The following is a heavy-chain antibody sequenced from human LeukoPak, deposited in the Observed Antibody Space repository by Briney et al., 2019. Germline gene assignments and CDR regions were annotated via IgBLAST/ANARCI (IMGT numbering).Heavy chain of an antibody. CDR1: GFTFSNYF. CDR3: ARERQDTVIHSGAFDI. J-gene: IGHJ3*02. V-gene: IGHV3-30*04. CDR2: IASDGSHT. Sequence: GRSLRLSCAASGFTFSNYFMHWVRQAPGKGLEWVADIASDGSHTFYVESVKGRLTISRDNSKNTLYLQMNSLRAEDTAVYFCARERQDTVIHSGAFDIWGQGTMVTVSS. D-gene: IGHD2-21*02.